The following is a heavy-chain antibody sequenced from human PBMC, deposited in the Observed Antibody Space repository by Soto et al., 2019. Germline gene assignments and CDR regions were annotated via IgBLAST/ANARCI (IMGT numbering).Heavy chain of an antibody. J-gene: IGHJ6*03. CDR1: GFTFSDYY. CDR2: ISSSGSTI. Sequence: GGSLRLSCAASGFTFSDYYMSWIRQAPGKGLEWVSYISSSGSTIYYADSVKGRFTISRDNAKNSLYLQMNSLRAEDTAVYYCARVLGGQLDYYYYYYMDVWGKGTTVTVSS. V-gene: IGHV3-11*01. CDR3: ARVLGGQLDYYYYYYMDV. D-gene: IGHD6-13*01.